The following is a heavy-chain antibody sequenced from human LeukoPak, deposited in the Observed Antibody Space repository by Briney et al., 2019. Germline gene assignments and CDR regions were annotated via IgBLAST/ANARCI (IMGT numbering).Heavy chain of an antibody. CDR2: ISGSGGST. CDR1: GFTFSSYA. J-gene: IGHJ4*02. CDR3: AKELGFTMVRGVTR. D-gene: IGHD3-10*01. Sequence: AGGSLRLSCAASGFTFSSYAMSWVRQAPGKGLEWVSAISGSGGSTYYADSVKGRFTISRDNSKNTLYLQMNSLRAEDTAVYYCAKELGFTMVRGVTRWGQGTLVTVSS. V-gene: IGHV3-23*01.